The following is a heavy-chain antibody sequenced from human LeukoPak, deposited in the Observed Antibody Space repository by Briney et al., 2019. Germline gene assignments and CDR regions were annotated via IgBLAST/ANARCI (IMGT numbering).Heavy chain of an antibody. D-gene: IGHD4-23*01. CDR1: GFTFSSYV. V-gene: IGHV3-23*01. CDR3: AKLVTHFDY. CDR2: ISGSGGNT. Sequence: GGSLRLSCAASGFTFSSYVMSWVRQAPGKGLEWVSSISGSGGNTYYADSVKGRFTISRDNSKNTLYVQMNSLRAEDTAVYYCAKLVTHFDYWGQGTLVTVSS. J-gene: IGHJ4*02.